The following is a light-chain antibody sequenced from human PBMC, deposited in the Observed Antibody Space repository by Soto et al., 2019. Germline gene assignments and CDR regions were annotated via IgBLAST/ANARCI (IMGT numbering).Light chain of an antibody. Sequence: DIQITQSPSTLSASVGYRFPISCRARQSSDRWLACYQQMPGKAPHLLIYTTSSLEGGVPSRFSGSGSGTEFTLTISDRQHADFSTYYSQKYKAYPYTLVPGTKGKI. CDR1: QSSDRW. V-gene: IGKV1-5*03. CDR3: QKYKAYPYT. J-gene: IGKJ2*01. CDR2: TTS.